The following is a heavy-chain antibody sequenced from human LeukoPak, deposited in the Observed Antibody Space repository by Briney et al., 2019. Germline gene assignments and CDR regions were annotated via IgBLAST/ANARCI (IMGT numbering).Heavy chain of an antibody. CDR2: IISSSSTI. D-gene: IGHD2-2*02. Sequence: GGSLRLSCAASGFTFSSYSMNWVRQAPGKGLKWVSFIISSSSTIYYADSVKGRFTISRDNAKNSLYLQMNSLRDEDTAVYYCARDLNRCCSSTSCYNFGYWGQGTLVTVSS. CDR3: ARDLNRCCSSTSCYNFGY. J-gene: IGHJ4*02. V-gene: IGHV3-48*02. CDR1: GFTFSSYS.